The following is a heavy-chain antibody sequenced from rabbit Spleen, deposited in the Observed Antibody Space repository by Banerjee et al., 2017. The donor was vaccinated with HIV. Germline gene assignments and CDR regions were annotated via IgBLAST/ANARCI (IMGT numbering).Heavy chain of an antibody. Sequence: EESGGGMDKPGGSLRLICTASGYSFNGGYWPCWVRQAPGKGLEWIGCIKLNSGSAYYARCVNGRLTISKTSSTTVFLQMTSLTAADTATYFCARYGNAYDFWAQGTLVTVS. J-gene: IGHJ6*01. D-gene: IGHD6-1*01. CDR1: GYSFNGGYW. V-gene: IGHV1S45*01. CDR2: IKLNSGSA. CDR3: ARYGNAYDF.